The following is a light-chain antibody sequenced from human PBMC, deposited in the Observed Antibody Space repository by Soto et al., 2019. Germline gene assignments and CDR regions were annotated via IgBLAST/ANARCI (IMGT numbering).Light chain of an antibody. V-gene: IGKV1-5*03. Sequence: DIQLTQSPSTLSASVGDRVSINCRASQTISSWLAWYQQKPGKAPKLLIYKTSSLDSGGPSRFSGSGSGTEFTLTISGLQADDFATDYYQQYDSYSGTFGQGTKVDIK. J-gene: IGKJ1*01. CDR1: QTISSW. CDR3: QQYDSYSGT. CDR2: KTS.